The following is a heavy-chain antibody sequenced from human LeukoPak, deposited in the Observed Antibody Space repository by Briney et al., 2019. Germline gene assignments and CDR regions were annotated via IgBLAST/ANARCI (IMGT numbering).Heavy chain of an antibody. CDR2: IYSDGRT. CDR1: GFAFSSYD. Sequence: GGSLRLSCAASGFAFSSYDMTWVRQAPGKGLEWVSEIYSDGRTYYAASVKGRFSISRDNSKNTVYLQMNSLRAEDTAVYYCARDLREHGVFDIWGQGTMVTVSS. V-gene: IGHV3-53*01. CDR3: ARDLREHGVFDI. D-gene: IGHD1-26*01. J-gene: IGHJ3*02.